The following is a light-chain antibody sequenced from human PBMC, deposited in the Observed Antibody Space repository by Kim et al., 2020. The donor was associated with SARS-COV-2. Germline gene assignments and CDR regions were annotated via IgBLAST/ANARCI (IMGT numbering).Light chain of an antibody. Sequence: GQSVSISCTGTSGDVGGFNRVSWYQQPPGAAPKLIVYEVSNRPSGVPDRFSGSKSGNTASLTISGLQAGDEANYYCSSPTGIGTWVFGGGTQLTVL. CDR3: SSPTGIGTWV. V-gene: IGLV2-18*02. J-gene: IGLJ3*02. CDR1: SGDVGGFNR. CDR2: EVS.